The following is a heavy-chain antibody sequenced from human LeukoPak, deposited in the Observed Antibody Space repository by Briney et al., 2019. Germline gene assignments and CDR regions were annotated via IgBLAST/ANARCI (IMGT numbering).Heavy chain of an antibody. D-gene: IGHD3-22*01. V-gene: IGHV3-20*04. Sequence: GGSLRLSCAASGFTFDDYGMSWVRQAPGKGLEWVSGINWNGGSTGYADSVKGRFTISRDNAKNSLYLQMNSLRAEDTALYYCARTQTYYYDSSGYWDGHDAFDIWGQGTMVTVSS. CDR1: GFTFDDYG. J-gene: IGHJ3*02. CDR3: ARTQTYYYDSSGYWDGHDAFDI. CDR2: INWNGGST.